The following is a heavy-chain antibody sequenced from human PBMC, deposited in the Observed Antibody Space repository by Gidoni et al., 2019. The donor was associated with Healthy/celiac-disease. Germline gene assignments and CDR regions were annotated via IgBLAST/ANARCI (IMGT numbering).Heavy chain of an antibody. D-gene: IGHD3-10*01. CDR1: GYTFNGYD. CDR2: INPNSGGT. Sequence: QVQLVQSGAEVKKPGASVKVSCKASGYTFNGYDTHWVRQAPGQGLARMGWINPNSGGTNYVQKFHGWVTMTRDTSISTAYMELSRLRSDDTAVYYCARSGIEVTMVRGVIIVDWFDPWGQGTLVTVSS. V-gene: IGHV1-2*04. J-gene: IGHJ5*02. CDR3: ARSGIEVTMVRGVIIVDWFDP.